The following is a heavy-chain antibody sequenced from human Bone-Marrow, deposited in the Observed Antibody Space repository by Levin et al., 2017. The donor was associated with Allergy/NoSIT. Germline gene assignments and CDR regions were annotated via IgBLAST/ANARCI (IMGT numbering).Heavy chain of an antibody. V-gene: IGHV1-46*01. CDR1: GYIFTSSD. D-gene: IGHD6-13*01. CDR2: INPSSGRT. CDR3: ARDIYRFDRSSWLVY. Sequence: GASVKVSCKSSGYIFTSSDMHWVRQAPGQGLEWMGLINPSSGRTTYAQRFQGRVTMTRDTSASTVYMEVSSLRSEDTAVYYCARDIYRFDRSSWLVYWGQGTLVTVSS. J-gene: IGHJ4*02.